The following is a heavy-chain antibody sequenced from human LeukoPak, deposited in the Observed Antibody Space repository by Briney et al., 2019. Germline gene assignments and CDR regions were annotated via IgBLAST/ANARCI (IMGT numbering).Heavy chain of an antibody. D-gene: IGHD2-15*01. CDR1: GGTFSSYA. CDR3: ARDRWYCSGGSCYSGDWFDP. V-gene: IGHV1-69*05. Sequence: ASVKVSCKASGGTFSSYAISWVRQARGQVLEWMGGIIPIFGTANYAQKFQGRVTITTDESTSTAYMKLSSLRSEDTAVYYCARDRWYCSGGSCYSGDWFDPWGQGTLVTVSS. CDR2: IIPIFGTA. J-gene: IGHJ5*02.